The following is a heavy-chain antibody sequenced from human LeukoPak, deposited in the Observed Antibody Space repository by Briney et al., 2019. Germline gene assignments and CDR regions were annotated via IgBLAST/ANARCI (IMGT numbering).Heavy chain of an antibody. J-gene: IGHJ5*02. CDR2: VEPEDGET. CDR3: ARGTIWNWCDP. Sequence: ASVKVFCKVSGYTFTDYYMHWVQQAPGKGLEWMGLVEPEDGETIYAEKFQGRVTITADTSADTAYMELSSLRSEDTAVYYCARGTIWNWCDPWGQGTQVTVSS. V-gene: IGHV1-69-2*01. D-gene: IGHD1-1*01. CDR1: GYTFTDYY.